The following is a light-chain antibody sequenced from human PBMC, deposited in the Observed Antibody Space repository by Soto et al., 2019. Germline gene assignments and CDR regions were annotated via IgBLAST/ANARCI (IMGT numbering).Light chain of an antibody. CDR3: QAWGTGWV. CDR2: VTSDGSH. CDR1: SGHSDYA. J-gene: IGLJ3*02. V-gene: IGLV4-69*01. Sequence: QPVLTQSPSASASPGASVKLTCTLSSGHSDYAIAWHQQQPEKGPRYLMKVTSDGSHTKGDGIPDRFSGSSSGADRYLTISSLRSDDEADYYCQAWGTGWVFGGGTKLTVL.